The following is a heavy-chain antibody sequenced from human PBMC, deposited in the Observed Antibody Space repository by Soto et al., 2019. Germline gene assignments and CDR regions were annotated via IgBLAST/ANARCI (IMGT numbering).Heavy chain of an antibody. J-gene: IGHJ4*02. CDR3: ARDWIEYYDILTGYLIFDY. Sequence: QVPLVQSGAEVKKPGASVKVSCKASGYTFTSYGISWVRQAPGQGLEWMGWISAYNGNTNYAQKLQGRVTMTTDTSTSTAYMELRSLRSDDTAVYYCARDWIEYYDILTGYLIFDYWGQGTLVTVSS. V-gene: IGHV1-18*01. CDR2: ISAYNGNT. D-gene: IGHD3-9*01. CDR1: GYTFTSYG.